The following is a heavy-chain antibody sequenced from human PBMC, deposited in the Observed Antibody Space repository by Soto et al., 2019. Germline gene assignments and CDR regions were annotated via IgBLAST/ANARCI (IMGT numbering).Heavy chain of an antibody. D-gene: IGHD1-26*01. Sequence: GESLKISCKGSGYSFTSYWIRWVRQMPGKGLGWMGRIDPSDSYTNYSPSFQGHVAISVDKSISTAYLQWSSLKASDTAMYYCARRATATRYGMDVWGQGTSVTVSS. J-gene: IGHJ6*02. CDR3: ARRATATRYGMDV. CDR1: GYSFTSYW. CDR2: IDPSDSYT. V-gene: IGHV5-10-1*01.